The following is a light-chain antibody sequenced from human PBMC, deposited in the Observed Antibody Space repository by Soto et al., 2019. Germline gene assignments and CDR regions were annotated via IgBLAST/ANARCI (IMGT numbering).Light chain of an antibody. V-gene: IGLV1-40*01. CDR1: SSNIGAGYD. CDR3: QSYDSSLSGSGV. CDR2: GNS. Sequence: QSVLTQPPSVSRAPGQRVTISCTGSSSNIGAGYDVHWYQQLPGTAPKLLIYGNSNRPSGVPDRFSGSKSGTSASLAITGLQAEDEANYYCQSYDSSLSGSGVFGTGTKVTVL. J-gene: IGLJ1*01.